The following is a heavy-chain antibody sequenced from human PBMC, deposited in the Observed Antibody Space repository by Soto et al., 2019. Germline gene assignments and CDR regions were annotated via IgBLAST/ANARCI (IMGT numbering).Heavy chain of an antibody. D-gene: IGHD2-15*01. Sequence: GESLKISCKASGYKFTTFWLNWVRQTPGKGLELLVRIDTTDSFTNYSPPFEGHVTIEVYRSISTAYLQWNSLKASDTAIYYCARPASGGTSDAFDXWGQGTTVTVS. J-gene: IGHJ3*01. CDR2: IDTTDSFT. CDR3: ARPASGGTSDAFDX. V-gene: IGHV5-10-1*01. CDR1: GYKFTTFW.